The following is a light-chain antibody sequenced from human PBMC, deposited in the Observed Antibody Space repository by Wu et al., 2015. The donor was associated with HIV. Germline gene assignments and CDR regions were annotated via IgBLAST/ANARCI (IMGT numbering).Light chain of an antibody. V-gene: IGKV3-20*01. CDR1: QSITSNS. Sequence: DIVLTQSPATLSLSPGERAILSCRARQSITSNSLAWYQQKPGQTPTLLIYGVYKRATGIPDRFSGSGSGTDFTLTINRLEPEDFAVYYCQQYGRSLWTFGQGTKVEIK. CDR2: GVY. J-gene: IGKJ1*01. CDR3: QQYGRSLWT.